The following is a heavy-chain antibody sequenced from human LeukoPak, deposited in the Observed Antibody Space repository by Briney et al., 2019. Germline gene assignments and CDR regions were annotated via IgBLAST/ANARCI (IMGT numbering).Heavy chain of an antibody. Sequence: PGGSLRLSCAASGFTFSSYAMSWVRQAPGKGLEWVSVISGGGANTYYADSVKGRFTISRDNSKNTLYLQVNSLRAEDTAVYYCAKAKSYYSNYDYWGQGTLVTVSS. CDR1: GFTFSSYA. V-gene: IGHV3-23*01. D-gene: IGHD4-11*01. CDR3: AKAKSYYSNYDY. CDR2: ISGGGANT. J-gene: IGHJ4*02.